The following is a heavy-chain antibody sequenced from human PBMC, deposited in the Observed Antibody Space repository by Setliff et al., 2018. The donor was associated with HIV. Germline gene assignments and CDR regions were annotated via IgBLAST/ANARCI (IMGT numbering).Heavy chain of an antibody. J-gene: IGHJ1*01. CDR3: AREMAATAHPDDPYFQH. CDR1: GFDFDNLY. D-gene: IGHD6-13*01. Sequence: GGSLRLSCAASGFDFDNLYMAWIRQAPGKGLEWVSCISSSTRYIYYADSVKGRFTISRDNAKNSLYLQMSSLRAEDTAVYYCAREMAATAHPDDPYFQHWGQGTLVTVSS. CDR2: ISSSTRYI. V-gene: IGHV3-11*06.